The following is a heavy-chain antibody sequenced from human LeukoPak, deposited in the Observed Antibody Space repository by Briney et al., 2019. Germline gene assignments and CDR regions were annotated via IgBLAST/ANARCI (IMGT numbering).Heavy chain of an antibody. CDR3: ARTFGDYVPDRGYFDY. J-gene: IGHJ4*02. CDR1: GGSISSSSYY. V-gene: IGHV4-39*07. D-gene: IGHD4-17*01. Sequence: SETLSLTCTVSGGSISSSSYYWGWIRQPPGKGLEWIGSIYYSGSTYYNPSLKSRVTISVDTSKKQFSLKLSSVTAADTAVYYCARTFGDYVPDRGYFDYWAREPWSPSPQ. CDR2: IYYSGST.